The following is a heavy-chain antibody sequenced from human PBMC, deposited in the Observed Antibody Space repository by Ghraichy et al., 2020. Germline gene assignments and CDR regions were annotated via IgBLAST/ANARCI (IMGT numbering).Heavy chain of an antibody. Sequence: GGSLRLSCAASGFTFSSYAMHWVRQAPGKGLEWVAVISYDGSNKYYADSVKGRFTISRDNSKNTLYLQMNSLRAEDTAVYYCAREADYYGSGSSVTDVWGKGTTVTVSS. V-gene: IGHV3-30-3*01. CDR1: GFTFSSYA. CDR2: ISYDGSNK. D-gene: IGHD3-10*01. CDR3: AREADYYGSGSSVTDV. J-gene: IGHJ6*04.